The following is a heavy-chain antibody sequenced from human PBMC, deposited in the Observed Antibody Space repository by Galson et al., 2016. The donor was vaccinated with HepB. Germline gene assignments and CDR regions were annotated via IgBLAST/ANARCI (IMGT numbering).Heavy chain of an antibody. CDR2: IGTAGDT. CDR1: GFTFSGCA. Sequence: SLRLSCATSGFTFSGCAMHWVRQATGKGLEWVSTIGTAGDTYYPGSVKGRFTLSRENAKNSLYLQMNSLRAGDTAVYYCARGAARPGDWYFDLWGRGTLVTVSS. D-gene: IGHD6-6*01. J-gene: IGHJ2*01. V-gene: IGHV3-13*04. CDR3: ARGAARPGDWYFDL.